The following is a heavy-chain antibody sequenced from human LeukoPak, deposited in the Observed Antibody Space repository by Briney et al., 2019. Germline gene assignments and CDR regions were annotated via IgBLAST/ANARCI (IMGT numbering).Heavy chain of an antibody. J-gene: IGHJ4*02. V-gene: IGHV3-23*01. CDR2: IRDSGAYG. CDR3: ARATDFDS. Sequence: PGGSLRLSCAASGFTFSNYAMGWVRQAPGKGLEWVSTIRDSGAYGFYADSVKGRFTISRDNSNNLVYLQMNNLRAEDTAECNSARATDFDSWGQGTQVTVSS. CDR1: GFTFSNYA.